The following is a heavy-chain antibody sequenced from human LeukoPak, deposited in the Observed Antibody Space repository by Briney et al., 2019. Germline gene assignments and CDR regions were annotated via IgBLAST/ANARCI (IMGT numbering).Heavy chain of an antibody. CDR3: ARYGSGSYFDY. CDR2: ISGSGGST. V-gene: IGHV3-23*01. Sequence: GGSLRLSCAASGFTFSSYAVSWVRQAPGKGLEWVSAISGSGGSTYYADSVKGRFTISRDNSKNTLYLQMNSLRAEDTAVYYCARYGSGSYFDYWGQGTLVTVSS. D-gene: IGHD3-10*01. J-gene: IGHJ4*02. CDR1: GFTFSSYA.